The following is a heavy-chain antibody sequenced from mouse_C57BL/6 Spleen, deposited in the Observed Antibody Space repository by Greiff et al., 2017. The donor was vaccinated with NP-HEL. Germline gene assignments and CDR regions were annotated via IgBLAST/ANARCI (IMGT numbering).Heavy chain of an antibody. CDR1: GYTFTSYW. CDR2: IDPSDSYT. Sequence: QVQLKQPGAELVKPGASVKLSCKASGYTFTSYWMQWVKQRPGQGLEWIGEIDPSDSYTNYNQKFKGKATLTVDTSSSTAYMQLSSLTSEDSAVYYCARDGSPYAMDYWGQGTSVTVSS. D-gene: IGHD2-3*01. J-gene: IGHJ4*01. V-gene: IGHV1-50*01. CDR3: ARDGSPYAMDY.